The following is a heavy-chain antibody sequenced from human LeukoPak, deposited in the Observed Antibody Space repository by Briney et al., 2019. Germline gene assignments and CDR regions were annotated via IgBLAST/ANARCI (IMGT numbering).Heavy chain of an antibody. Sequence: GGTLRLSCAASGFMFRSYGMNWIRQAPGKGLEWVSYISSSGSTMYYTDSVKGRFTISRDNAKDSLYLQMNSLRAEDTAVYYCATFAEFDYWGQGTLVTVSS. CDR1: GFMFRSYG. CDR2: ISSSGSTM. J-gene: IGHJ4*02. D-gene: IGHD3-3*01. CDR3: ATFAEFDY. V-gene: IGHV3-48*04.